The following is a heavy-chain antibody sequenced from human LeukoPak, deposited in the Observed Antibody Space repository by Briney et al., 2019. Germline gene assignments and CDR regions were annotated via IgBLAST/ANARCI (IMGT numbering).Heavy chain of an antibody. CDR3: AKRGPIYSSSPGNYFDY. J-gene: IGHJ4*02. D-gene: IGHD6-6*01. CDR1: GFTFSSCG. Sequence: PGGSLRLSCAASGFTFSSCGMTWVRQAPGKGLEWVSSSGSDDGTYYADSVKGRFTISRDNPKNTLYLQMNSLRAEDTAVYYCAKRGPIYSSSPGNYFDYWGQGTLVTVSS. V-gene: IGHV3-23*01. CDR2: SSGSDDGT.